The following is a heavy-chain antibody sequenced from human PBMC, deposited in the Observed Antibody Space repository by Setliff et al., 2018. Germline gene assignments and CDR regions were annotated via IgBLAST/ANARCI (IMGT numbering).Heavy chain of an antibody. CDR3: ARGYYNFLSGGSCFSIPPPSSEYHYYMDV. V-gene: IGHV4-61*09. J-gene: IGHJ6*03. D-gene: IGHD2-15*01. CDR1: GGSISSGSYY. CDR2: IYTSGST. Sequence: SETLSLTCTVSGGSISSGSYYWSWIRQPAGKGLEWIGHIYTSGSTNYNPSLKSRVTISVDTSKNQFSLKLSSVTAADTAVYFCARGYYNFLSGGSCFSIPPPSSEYHYYMDVRGKGTTVTVSS.